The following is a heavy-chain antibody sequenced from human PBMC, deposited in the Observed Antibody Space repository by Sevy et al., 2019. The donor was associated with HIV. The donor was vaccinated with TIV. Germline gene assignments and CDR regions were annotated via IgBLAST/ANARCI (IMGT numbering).Heavy chain of an antibody. CDR2: IIPNSGGT. CDR1: GYTFTGYY. D-gene: IGHD2-2*01. J-gene: IGHJ4*02. V-gene: IGHV1-2*02. CDR3: ARDVGSVVVPAAVYFDY. Sequence: ASVKVSCKASGYTFTGYYMHWVRQAPGQGLEWMGWIIPNSGGTNYAQKFQGRVTMTRDTSISTAYMELSRLRSDDTAVYYCARDVGSVVVPAAVYFDYWGQGTLVTVSS.